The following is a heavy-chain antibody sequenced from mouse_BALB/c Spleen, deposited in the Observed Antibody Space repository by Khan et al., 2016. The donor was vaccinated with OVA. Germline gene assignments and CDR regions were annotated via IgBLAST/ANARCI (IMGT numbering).Heavy chain of an antibody. CDR2: INTFTGEP. J-gene: IGHJ4*01. CDR3: ARPPYFSYSLDH. Sequence: QIQLVQSGPEMKKPGETVKISCKASGYTFSNYGMNWVKQSPGKALKWMGWINTFTGEPTYADDFKGRFAFSLETSASTAYLQINNLKNEDTATYFCARPPYFSYSLDHWGQGTSVTVSS. V-gene: IGHV9-3-1*01. CDR1: GYTFSNYG. D-gene: IGHD2-12*01.